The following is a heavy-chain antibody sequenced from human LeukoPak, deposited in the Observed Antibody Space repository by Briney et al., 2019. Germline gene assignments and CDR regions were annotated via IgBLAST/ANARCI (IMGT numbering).Heavy chain of an antibody. V-gene: IGHV4-59*11. Sequence: SETLSLTCTVSGGSISSHYWSWIRQPPGKGLEWIGYIYYSGSTNYNPSLKSRVTISVDTSKNQFSLKLSSVTAADTAVYYCARVGTIFGVAPLFDPWGQGTLVTVSS. D-gene: IGHD3-3*01. J-gene: IGHJ5*02. CDR3: ARVGTIFGVAPLFDP. CDR2: IYYSGST. CDR1: GGSISSHY.